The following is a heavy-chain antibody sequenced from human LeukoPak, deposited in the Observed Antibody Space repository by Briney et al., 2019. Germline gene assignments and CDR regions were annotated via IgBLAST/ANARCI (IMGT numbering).Heavy chain of an antibody. CDR3: ATDRHYLRHYDSSGYYFFDY. D-gene: IGHD3-22*01. CDR1: GYTFTSYY. V-gene: IGHV1-46*01. J-gene: IGHJ4*02. CDR2: INPSGGTT. Sequence: GASVKVSCKASGYTFTSYYMHWVRQAPGQGLEWMGLINPSGGTTRYAQKFQGRVTMTRDLSTSTDYMELSSLRSEDTAVYYCATDRHYLRHYDSSGYYFFDYWGQGTLVTVSS.